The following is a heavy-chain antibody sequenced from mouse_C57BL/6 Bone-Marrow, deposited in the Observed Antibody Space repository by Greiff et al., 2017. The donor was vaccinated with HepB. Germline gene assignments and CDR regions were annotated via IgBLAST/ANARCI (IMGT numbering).Heavy chain of an antibody. CDR1: GFSLSTSGMG. Sequence: QVTLKVSGPGILQSSQTLSLTCSFSGFSLSTSGMGVSWIRQPSGKGLEWLAHMYWEDDKRYNPSLKSRLTIPKDTSRNQVFLKITSVDTADTATYYCARRASYYSNYGYWYFDVWGTGTTVTVSS. CDR3: ARRASYYSNYGYWYFDV. CDR2: MYWEDDK. D-gene: IGHD2-5*01. V-gene: IGHV8-12*01. J-gene: IGHJ1*03.